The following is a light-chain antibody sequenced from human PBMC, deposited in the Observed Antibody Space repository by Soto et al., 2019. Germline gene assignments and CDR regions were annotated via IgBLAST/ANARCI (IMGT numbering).Light chain of an antibody. CDR1: QSVSSSY. CDR3: RQYGSSPRT. J-gene: IGKJ1*01. Sequence: EIVLTQSPGPLSLSPGERATLSCRASQSVSSSYLAWYQQKPGQAPRLLIYGASTRATGIPERFSGSGSWTDFTLPISRLEAEDFSVYYCRQYGSSPRTFGQGTKVEIK. CDR2: GAS. V-gene: IGKV3-20*01.